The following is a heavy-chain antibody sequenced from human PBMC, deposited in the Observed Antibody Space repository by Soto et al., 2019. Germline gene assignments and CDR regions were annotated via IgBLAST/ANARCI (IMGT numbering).Heavy chain of an antibody. CDR2: INHSGST. Sequence: QVQLQQWGAGLLKPSETLSLTCAVYGGSFSGYYWSWIRQPPGKGLEWIGEINHSGSTNYNPSLKGRVTISVDTSKNQFSLKLSSVTAADTAVYYCARDVWGSYRLDYWGQGTLVTVSS. J-gene: IGHJ4*02. CDR3: ARDVWGSYRLDY. CDR1: GGSFSGYY. V-gene: IGHV4-34*01. D-gene: IGHD3-16*02.